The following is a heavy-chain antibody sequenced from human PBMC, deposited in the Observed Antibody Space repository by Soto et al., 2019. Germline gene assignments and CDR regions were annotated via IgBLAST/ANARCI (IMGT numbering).Heavy chain of an antibody. Sequence: SETLSLTCAVYGGSFSGYYWSWIRQPPGKGLEWIGEINHSGSTNYNPSLKSRVTISVDTSKNQFSLKLGSVTAADTAVYYCARGILFGSGWYSSSNWFDPWGQGTLVTVSS. J-gene: IGHJ5*02. CDR2: INHSGST. CDR1: GGSFSGYY. CDR3: ARGILFGSGWYSSSNWFDP. D-gene: IGHD6-19*01. V-gene: IGHV4-34*01.